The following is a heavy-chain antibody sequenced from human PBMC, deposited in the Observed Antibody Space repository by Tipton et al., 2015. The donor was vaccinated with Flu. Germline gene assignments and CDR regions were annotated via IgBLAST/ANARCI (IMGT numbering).Heavy chain of an antibody. CDR1: GGSIGSSTYY. J-gene: IGHJ5*02. CDR3: ARGSWEVRFDP. CDR2: LYDSGIT. D-gene: IGHD1-26*01. Sequence: TLSLTCTVFGGSIGSSTYYWGWIRQPPGKGLEWIGSLYDSGITYYNPSLKSRVTISLDTSKNQFSLKLISVTAADTAMYYCARGSWEVRFDPWGQGTLVTVSS. V-gene: IGHV4-39*07.